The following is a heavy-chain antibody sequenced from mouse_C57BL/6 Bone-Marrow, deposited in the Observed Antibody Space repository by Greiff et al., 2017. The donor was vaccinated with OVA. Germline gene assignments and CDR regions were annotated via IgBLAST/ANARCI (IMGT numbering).Heavy chain of an antibody. CDR3: ARHYYGSSYY. Sequence: EVMLVESGGDLVKPGGSLKLSCAASGFTFSSYGMSWVRQTPDKRLEWVATISSGGSYTYYPESVKGRFTISRYNAKNTLYLHIIILNSEDTAMYYCARHYYGSSYYWGQGTTLTVSS. J-gene: IGHJ2*01. CDR1: GFTFSSYG. CDR2: ISSGGSYT. D-gene: IGHD1-1*01. V-gene: IGHV5-6*01.